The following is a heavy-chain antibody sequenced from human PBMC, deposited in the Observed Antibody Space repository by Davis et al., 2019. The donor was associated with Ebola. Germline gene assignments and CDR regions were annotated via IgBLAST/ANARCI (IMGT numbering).Heavy chain of an antibody. CDR2: INAGNGNT. V-gene: IGHV1-3*01. CDR1: GYTFTSYA. Sequence: ASVKVSCKASGYTFTSYAMHWVRQAPGQRLEWMGWINAGNGNTKYSQKFQGRVTMTTDTSTSTAYMELRSLGSDDTAVYYCAREKLGGSSDYWGQGTLVTVSS. CDR3: AREKLGGSSDY. J-gene: IGHJ4*02. D-gene: IGHD6-6*01.